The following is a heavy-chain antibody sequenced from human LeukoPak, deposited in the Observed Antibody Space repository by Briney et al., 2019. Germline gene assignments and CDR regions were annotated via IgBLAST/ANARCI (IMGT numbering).Heavy chain of an antibody. J-gene: IGHJ4*02. D-gene: IGHD6-19*01. CDR1: GYTFTSYG. CDR3: ARGLSSAWYNSPIDY. Sequence: ASVKVSCKASGYTFTSYGISWVRQAPGQGLEWMGWISAYNGNTNYAQKFQGRVTMTTDTSTSTAYMELRSLRSDDTAVYYCARGLSSAWYNSPIDYWGQGTLVTVSS. CDR2: ISAYNGNT. V-gene: IGHV1-18*01.